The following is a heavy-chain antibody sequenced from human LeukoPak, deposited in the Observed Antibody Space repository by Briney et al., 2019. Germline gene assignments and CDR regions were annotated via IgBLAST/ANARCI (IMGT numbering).Heavy chain of an antibody. Sequence: GASVKVSCKASGGTFSSYAISWVRQAPGQGLEWMGKIIPILGIANYAQKFQGRVTITADKSTSTAYMELSSLRSEDTAVYYCASLIAARPIDYYYYGMDVWGQGTTVTVSS. J-gene: IGHJ6*02. CDR3: ASLIAARPIDYYYYGMDV. CDR2: IIPILGIA. D-gene: IGHD6-6*01. CDR1: GGTFSSYA. V-gene: IGHV1-69*04.